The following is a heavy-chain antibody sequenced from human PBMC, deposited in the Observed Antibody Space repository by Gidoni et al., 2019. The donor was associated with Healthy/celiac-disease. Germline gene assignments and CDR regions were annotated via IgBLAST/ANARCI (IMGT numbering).Heavy chain of an antibody. D-gene: IGHD3-10*01. V-gene: IGHV3-21*01. CDR1: GFTFSSYS. Sequence: EVQLVESGGGLVKPGGSLRLSCAASGFTFSSYSMNWVRQAPGKGREWVSSISSSSSYIYYADSVKGRFTISRDNAKNSLYLQMNSLRAEDTAVYYCAREEPSGWFDPWGQGTLVTVSS. CDR3: AREEPSGWFDP. CDR2: ISSSSSYI. J-gene: IGHJ5*02.